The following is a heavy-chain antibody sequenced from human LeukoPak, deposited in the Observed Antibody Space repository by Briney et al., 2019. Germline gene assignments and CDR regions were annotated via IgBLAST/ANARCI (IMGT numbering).Heavy chain of an antibody. Sequence: GASVKVSCKASGGTFSSYAISWVRQAPGQGLEWMGGIIPIFGTANYAQKFQGRVTITADESTSTAYMELSSLRSEDTAVYYCARDSHRRVVVAATQYYYGMDVWGQGTTVTVSS. V-gene: IGHV1-69*13. J-gene: IGHJ6*02. D-gene: IGHD2-15*01. CDR2: IIPIFGTA. CDR3: ARDSHRRVVVAATQYYYGMDV. CDR1: GGTFSSYA.